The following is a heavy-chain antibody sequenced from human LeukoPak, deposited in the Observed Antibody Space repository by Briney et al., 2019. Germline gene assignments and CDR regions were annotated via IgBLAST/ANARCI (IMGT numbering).Heavy chain of an antibody. V-gene: IGHV3-23*01. CDR3: ASHRSPTFDY. CDR1: GFTFSSYA. Sequence: GGSLRLSCAASGFTFSSYALSWGRPAPGKGQEKVSAIRGGGGSTYYAHSVKVRFTISRDNSKNSLYLQMKSLRAEDTDVYYRASHRSPTFDYWGQGTLVTVSS. D-gene: IGHD2-15*01. J-gene: IGHJ4*02. CDR2: IRGGGGST.